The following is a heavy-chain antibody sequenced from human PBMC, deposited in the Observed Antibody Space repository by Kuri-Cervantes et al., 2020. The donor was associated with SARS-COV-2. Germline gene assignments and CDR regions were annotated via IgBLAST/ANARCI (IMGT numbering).Heavy chain of an antibody. J-gene: IGHJ4*02. V-gene: IGHV2-70*11. CDR1: GFSLTTSGMC. CDR2: IDCDDDK. CDR3: VRIRAATVIADY. Sequence: SGPTLVKPTQTLTLTYTFSGFSLTTSGMCVAWIRQPTGKSLEWLARIDCDDDKYYKTSLNTRLSISKDASKDQVVHTMTNMDPVDTATYYCVRIRAATVIADYWGQGTLVTVSS. D-gene: IGHD4-11*01.